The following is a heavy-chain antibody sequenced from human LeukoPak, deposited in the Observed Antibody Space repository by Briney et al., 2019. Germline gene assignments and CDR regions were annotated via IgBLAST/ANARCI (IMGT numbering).Heavy chain of an antibody. CDR3: TRTVGTTTFDAFDV. CDR2: ITPSNGNA. Sequence: ASVKVSCKASGYTFTYRYLHWVRQAPGQALEWMGWITPSNGNANYAQKFQDRVTFTRDRSMSTAYMELSSLRSEDTAMYYCTRTVGTTTFDAFDVWGQGTMVTVSS. J-gene: IGHJ3*01. CDR1: GYTFTYRY. D-gene: IGHD1-26*01. V-gene: IGHV1-45*02.